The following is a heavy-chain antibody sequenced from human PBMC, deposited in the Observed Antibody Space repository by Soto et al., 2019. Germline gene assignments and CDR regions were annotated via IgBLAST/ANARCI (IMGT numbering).Heavy chain of an antibody. CDR3: AGLYCSGGSCYFNFDY. J-gene: IGHJ4*02. CDR2: IYWDDDK. Sequence: QITLKESGPTLVKPTQTLTLTCTFSGFSLSTSGVGVGWIRQPPGKALEWLALIYWDDDKRYSPSLKSRLTITKDTSKNQVVLTMTNMDPVDTATYYCAGLYCSGGSCYFNFDYWGQGTLVTVSS. D-gene: IGHD2-15*01. CDR1: GFSLSTSGVG. V-gene: IGHV2-5*02.